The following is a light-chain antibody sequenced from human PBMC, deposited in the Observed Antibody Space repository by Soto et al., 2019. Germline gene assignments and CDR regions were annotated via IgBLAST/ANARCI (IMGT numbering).Light chain of an antibody. CDR2: DAS. J-gene: IGLJ2*01. V-gene: IGLV2-14*01. CDR3: SSYTTSSTLV. CDR1: SSDVGGYKY. Sequence: QSALTQPASVSGSPGQSITISCTGTSSDVGGYKYVSWYQQHPGKAPKLMIYDASNRPSGVSNRFSGSKSGNTASLTIYGLQAEDEADYYCSSYTTSSTLVFGGGTKVTVL.